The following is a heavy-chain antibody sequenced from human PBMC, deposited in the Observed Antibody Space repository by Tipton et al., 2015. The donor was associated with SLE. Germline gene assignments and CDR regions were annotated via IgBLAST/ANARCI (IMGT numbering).Heavy chain of an antibody. CDR2: ISTSSNYI. J-gene: IGHJ3*02. D-gene: IGHD4-17*01. CDR3: ANSGYGDSVDAFDI. Sequence: SLRLSCVASGFTFSSYSMNWVRQAPGKGLEWVSFISTSSNYIDYADSVKGRFTIYRDNADNSLYLQMNSLRAEDRAVYYCANSGYGDSVDAFDIWGQGTMVTVSS. CDR1: GFTFSSYS. V-gene: IGHV3-21*01.